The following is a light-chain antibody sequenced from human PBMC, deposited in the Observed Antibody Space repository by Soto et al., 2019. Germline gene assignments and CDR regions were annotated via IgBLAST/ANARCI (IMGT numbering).Light chain of an antibody. J-gene: IGKJ1*01. CDR2: KAS. CDR3: QEYNSYST. V-gene: IGKV1-5*03. CDR1: QSISSW. Sequence: DIQMTQSPSTLSASVGERVTITCRASQSISSWLAWYQQKPGKAPKLLIDKASSLKSGVPSRFSGSGSGTEFTPTISSLQPDDFATYYCQEYNSYSTFGQGTKVDI.